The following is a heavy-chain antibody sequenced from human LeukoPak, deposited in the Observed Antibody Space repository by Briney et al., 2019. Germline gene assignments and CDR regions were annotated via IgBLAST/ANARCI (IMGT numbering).Heavy chain of an antibody. D-gene: IGHD6-19*01. CDR1: GASISSSNW. CDR2: IYHSGST. J-gene: IGHJ1*01. Sequence: SETLSLTCAVSGASISSSNWWSWVRQSPEKGLEWNGEIYHSGSTNYNPSLKSRVTMSVDKSKNQFSLNLNSVTAADTAIYYCGRDQNSSGCGDWGQGTLVTVSS. CDR3: GRDQNSSGCGD. V-gene: IGHV4-4*02.